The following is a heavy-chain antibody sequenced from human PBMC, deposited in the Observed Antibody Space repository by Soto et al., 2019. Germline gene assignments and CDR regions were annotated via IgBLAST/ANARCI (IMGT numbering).Heavy chain of an antibody. D-gene: IGHD3-10*01. CDR1: GGSFSGYY. CDR2: INHSGST. CDR3: ARVESLYGSGSAATGLIP. Sequence: SETLSLTGAVYGGSFSGYYWSWIRQHPGKGLEWIGEINHSGSTNYNPYLKSRVTISVDTSKNQFSLKLSSVTAADTAVYYCARVESLYGSGSAATGLIPWGQGTPVTVSS. J-gene: IGHJ5*02. V-gene: IGHV4-34*01.